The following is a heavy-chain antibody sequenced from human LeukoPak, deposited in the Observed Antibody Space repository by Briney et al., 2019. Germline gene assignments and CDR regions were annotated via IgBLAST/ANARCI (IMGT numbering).Heavy chain of an antibody. Sequence: SETLSLTCTVSGGSISSNSYYWGWIRQPPGKGLEWVGTVYYTGSTYYNPSLKSRVTISVDTSKNQFSLKLSSVTAADTAVYYCATQTYDYVWGSYRPLDYWGQGTLVTVSS. CDR2: VYYTGST. CDR3: ATQTYDYVWGSYRPLDY. J-gene: IGHJ4*02. D-gene: IGHD3-16*02. CDR1: GGSISSNSYY. V-gene: IGHV4-39*07.